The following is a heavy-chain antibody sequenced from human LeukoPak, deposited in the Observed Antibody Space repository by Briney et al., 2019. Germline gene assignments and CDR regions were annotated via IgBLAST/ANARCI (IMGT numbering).Heavy chain of an antibody. V-gene: IGHV4-39*07. CDR1: GGSISSSSYY. J-gene: IGHJ4*02. Sequence: PSETLSLTCTVSGGSISSSSYYWGWIRQPPGKGLEWIGSIYYSGSTYYNPSLKSRVTISVDTSKNQFSLKLSSVTAADTAVYYCARGDEVLLLDYWGQGTLVTVSS. D-gene: IGHD3-10*01. CDR2: IYYSGST. CDR3: ARGDEVLLLDY.